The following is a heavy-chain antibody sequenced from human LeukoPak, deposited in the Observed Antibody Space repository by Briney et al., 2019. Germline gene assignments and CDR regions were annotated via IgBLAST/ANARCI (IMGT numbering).Heavy chain of an antibody. J-gene: IGHJ4*02. D-gene: IGHD3-22*01. V-gene: IGHV3-23*01. CDR3: ARDLYRIVVVPHYFDY. Sequence: GGSLRLSCAASGFTFSSYAMSWVRQAPGKGLEWVSDINGSGGSTYYADSVKGRFTISRDNAKNSLYLQMNSLRAEDTAVYYCARDLYRIVVVPHYFDYWGQGTLVTVSS. CDR2: INGSGGST. CDR1: GFTFSSYA.